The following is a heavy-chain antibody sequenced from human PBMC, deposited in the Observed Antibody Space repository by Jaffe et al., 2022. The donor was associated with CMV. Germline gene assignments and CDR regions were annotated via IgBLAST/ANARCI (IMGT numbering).Heavy chain of an antibody. CDR3: ARDPGPRYCSGGSCPALGYYYYMDV. CDR1: GFTFSSYG. J-gene: IGHJ6*03. Sequence: QVQLVESGGGVVQPGRSLRLSCAASGFTFSSYGMHWVRQAPGKGLEWVAVIWYDGSNKYYADSVKGRFTISRDNSKNTLYLQMNSLRAEDTAVYYCARDPGPRYCSGGSCPALGYYYYMDVWGKGTTVTVSS. D-gene: IGHD2-15*01. CDR2: IWYDGSNK. V-gene: IGHV3-33*08.